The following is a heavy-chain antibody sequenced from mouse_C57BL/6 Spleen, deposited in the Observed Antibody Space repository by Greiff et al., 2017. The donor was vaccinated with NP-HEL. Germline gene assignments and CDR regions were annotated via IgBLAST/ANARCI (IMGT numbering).Heavy chain of an antibody. J-gene: IGHJ3*01. CDR3: ARNGGHKSSGYPFAY. Sequence: QVHVKQSDAELVKPGASVKISCKVSGYTFTDHTIHWMKQRPEQGLEWIGYIYPRDGSTKYNEKFKGKATLTADKSSSTAYMQLNSLTSEDSAVYFCARNGGHKSSGYPFAYWGQGTLVTVSA. CDR1: GYTFTDHT. V-gene: IGHV1-78*01. D-gene: IGHD3-2*02. CDR2: IYPRDGST.